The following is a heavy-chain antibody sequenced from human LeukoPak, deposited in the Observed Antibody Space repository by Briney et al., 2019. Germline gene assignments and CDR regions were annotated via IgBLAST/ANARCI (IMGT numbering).Heavy chain of an antibody. CDR3: ESRLERITMIVVVSVFDY. V-gene: IGHV3-7*01. CDR1: GFTFSSYW. CDR2: IKRDGSEN. Sequence: GGALRLSCAASGFTFSSYWMSWVRRAPGKGLEWVANIKRDGSENDYVNYVKGRFTRSRDNAKNSMNLQLNGLRAEKTAVYYVESRLERITMIVVVSVFDYWGQGTLVTVSS. D-gene: IGHD3-22*01. J-gene: IGHJ4*02.